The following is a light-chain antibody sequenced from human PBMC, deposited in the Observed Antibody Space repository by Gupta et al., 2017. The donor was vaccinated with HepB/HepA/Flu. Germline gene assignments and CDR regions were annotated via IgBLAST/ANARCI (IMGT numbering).Light chain of an antibody. J-gene: IGKJ4*01. V-gene: IGKV3-20*01. CDR3: QQYGSSPFT. CDR1: QSVSSSY. CDR2: GAS. Sequence: EIVFTQSPGTLSLSPGEIATLSCRASQSVSSSYLAWYQQKPGQAPRLLIYGASSRATGIPDRFSGSGSGTEFTLTISRREPEDFAVYYCQQYGSSPFTFGRGTKVEIK.